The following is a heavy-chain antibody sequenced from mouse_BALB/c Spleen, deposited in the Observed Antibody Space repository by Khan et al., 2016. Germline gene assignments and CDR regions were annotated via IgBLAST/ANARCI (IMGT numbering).Heavy chain of an antibody. CDR3: AMITAY. Sequence: VQLQQSGAELVKPRASVKLSCTASGFNIKDTYMHWVKQRPEQGLEWIGRIDPANGNTKYDPKFQGKATITADTSSNTAYLQLSSLTSEDTAVYYCAMITAYWGQGTLVTVSA. J-gene: IGHJ3*01. D-gene: IGHD2-4*01. CDR2: IDPANGNT. V-gene: IGHV14-3*02. CDR1: GFNIKDTY.